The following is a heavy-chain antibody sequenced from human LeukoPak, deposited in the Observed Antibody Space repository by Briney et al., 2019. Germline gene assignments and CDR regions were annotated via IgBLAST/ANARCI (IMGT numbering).Heavy chain of an antibody. CDR1: GYTFTSYD. D-gene: IGHD3-3*01. CDR2: MNPNSGNT. CDR3: ARVCDKLRFLEWLSTNHDAFDI. Sequence: RASVKVSCKASGYTFTSYDINWVRPATGQGLEWMGWMNPNSGNTGYAQKFQGRVTMTRNTSISTAYMELSSLRSEDTAVYYCARVCDKLRFLEWLSTNHDAFDIWGQGTMVTVSS. V-gene: IGHV1-8*01. J-gene: IGHJ3*02.